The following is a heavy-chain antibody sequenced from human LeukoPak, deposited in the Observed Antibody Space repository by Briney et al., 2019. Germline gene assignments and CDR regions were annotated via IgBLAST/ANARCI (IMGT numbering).Heavy chain of an antibody. CDR2: IKQDGSEK. CDR3: ARDQVQSDYYYYYYIDV. V-gene: IGHV3-7*01. D-gene: IGHD1-1*01. Sequence: GGSLRLSCAASGFTFSSYWMSWVRQAPGKGLEWVANIKQDGSEKYYVDSVKGRFTISRDNAKNSLYLQMNSLRAEDTAVYYCARDQVQSDYYYYYYIDVWGKGTTVTVSS. J-gene: IGHJ6*03. CDR1: GFTFSSYW.